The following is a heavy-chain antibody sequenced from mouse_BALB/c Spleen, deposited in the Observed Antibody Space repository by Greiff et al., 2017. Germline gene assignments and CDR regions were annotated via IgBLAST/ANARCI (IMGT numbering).Heavy chain of an antibody. V-gene: IGHV5-2*01. CDR2: INSDGGST. J-gene: IGHJ3*01. CDR3: ARHEGRYDVAWFAY. D-gene: IGHD2-14*01. Sequence: EVMLVESGGGLVQPGESLKLSCESNEYEFPSHDMSWVRKTPEKRLELIAAINSDGGSTYYPDTMERRFIISRDNTKKTLYLQMSSLRSEDTALYYCARHEGRYDVAWFAYWGQGTLVTVSA. CDR1: EYEFPSHD.